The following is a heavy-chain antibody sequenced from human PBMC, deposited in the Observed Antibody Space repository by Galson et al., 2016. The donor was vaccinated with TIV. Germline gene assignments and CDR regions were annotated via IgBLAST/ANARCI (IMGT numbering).Heavy chain of an antibody. J-gene: IGHJ4*02. CDR2: IYYSGST. CDR1: GGPISSGTSY. Sequence: SLTCTVSGGPISSGTSYWSWIRQLPGKGLEWIGYIYYSGSTYYNPSLKSRVTVSIDTSQSQFSLKLSSVTAADTAVYYCARFLSPPLRAEYNDWYFDCWGQGTLVTVSS. D-gene: IGHD3-9*01. V-gene: IGHV4-31*03. CDR3: ARFLSPPLRAEYNDWYFDC.